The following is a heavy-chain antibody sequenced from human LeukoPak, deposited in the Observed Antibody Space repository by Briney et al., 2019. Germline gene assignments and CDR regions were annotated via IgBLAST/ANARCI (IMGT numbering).Heavy chain of an antibody. Sequence: SETLSLTCTVSGGSISSYYWSWIRQPPGKGLEWIGYIYYSGSTNYNPSLKSRVTISVDTSKNQFSLKLSSVTAADTAVYYCASLVSGSRIDYWGQGTLVTVSS. J-gene: IGHJ4*02. D-gene: IGHD1-26*01. CDR1: GGSISSYY. V-gene: IGHV4-59*12. CDR2: IYYSGST. CDR3: ASLVSGSRIDY.